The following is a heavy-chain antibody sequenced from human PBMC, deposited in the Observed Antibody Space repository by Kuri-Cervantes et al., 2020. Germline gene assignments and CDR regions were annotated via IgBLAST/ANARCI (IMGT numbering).Heavy chain of an antibody. Sequence: GESLKISCAASEFIFSNYGLTWVRQAPGKGLEWVSGITASGGRTFYADSVKGRFTISRDNSKNTLYLQMNSLKTEDTAVYYCATDPYYDYIWGILDWRGYWGQGTLVTVSS. CDR1: EFIFSNYG. CDR3: ATDPYYDYIWGILDWRGY. V-gene: IGHV3-23*01. J-gene: IGHJ4*02. CDR2: ITASGGRT. D-gene: IGHD3-16*01.